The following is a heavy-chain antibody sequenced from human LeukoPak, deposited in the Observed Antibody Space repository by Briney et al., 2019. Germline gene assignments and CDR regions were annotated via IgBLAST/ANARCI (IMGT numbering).Heavy chain of an antibody. V-gene: IGHV4-59*01. CDR2: IFYTGST. CDR3: ARGGGYNTFDY. Sequence: SETLSLTCTVSGGSISGYYWSWIRQPPGKGLEWIGFIFYTGSTNYNPSLKSRVTISVDTSKNQFSLRLSSVTAADTAVYSCARGGGYNTFDYWGQGTLVXVS. CDR1: GGSISGYY. D-gene: IGHD5-24*01. J-gene: IGHJ4*02.